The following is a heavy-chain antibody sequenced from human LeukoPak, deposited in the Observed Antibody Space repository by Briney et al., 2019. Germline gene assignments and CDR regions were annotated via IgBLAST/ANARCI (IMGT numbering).Heavy chain of an antibody. V-gene: IGHV1-24*01. CDR1: DRTLNQIA. Sequence: ASVKVSCKVSDRTLNQIALHWVRQAPGKGPEWMGGYDPEDGKTIYAQKFQGRVTMTEEASTETAYMELSSLRTDDAAVYFCVTMQQDFFDSRGPFDFWGQGSLVTVSS. CDR3: VTMQQDFFDSRGPFDF. CDR2: YDPEDGKT. J-gene: IGHJ4*02. D-gene: IGHD3-22*01.